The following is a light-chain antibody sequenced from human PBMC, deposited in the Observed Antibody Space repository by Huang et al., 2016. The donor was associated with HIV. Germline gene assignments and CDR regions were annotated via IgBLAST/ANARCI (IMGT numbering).Light chain of an antibody. J-gene: IGKJ2*01. CDR3: QQYHNWPYT. Sequence: EIIMTQSPATLSLSPGEGASLSCRANQSVATNFAWYLHRPGQSPRILIFGASARASGLPGRFSGSGSGTQFPLTVSGLQSEDFAVYYCQQYHNWPYTFGQGTKLEI. CDR2: GAS. V-gene: IGKV3-15*01. CDR1: QSVATN.